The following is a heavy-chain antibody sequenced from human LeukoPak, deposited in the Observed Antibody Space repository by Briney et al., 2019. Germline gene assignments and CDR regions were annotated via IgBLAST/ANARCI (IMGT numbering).Heavy chain of an antibody. Sequence: GGSLRLSCAASGFTFDDYGMSWVRQAPGKGLEWVSGINWNGGSTGYADSVKGRFTISRDNAKNSLYLQMNSLRAEDTAMYYCARDSTQPGPVVVAATYAGFDYWGQGTLVTVSS. CDR2: INWNGGST. CDR1: GFTFDDYG. V-gene: IGHV3-20*04. D-gene: IGHD2-15*01. J-gene: IGHJ4*02. CDR3: ARDSTQPGPVVVAATYAGFDY.